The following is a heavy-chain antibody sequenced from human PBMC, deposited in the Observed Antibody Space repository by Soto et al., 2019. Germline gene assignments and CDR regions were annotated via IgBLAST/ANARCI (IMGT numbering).Heavy chain of an antibody. CDR3: AKALTLGYCSGGSCYEDYYYMDV. CDR1: GFTFSSYA. J-gene: IGHJ6*03. Sequence: GGSLRLSCAASGFTFSSYAMSWVRQAPGKGLEWVSAISGSGGSTYYADSVKGRFTISRDNSKNTLYLQMNSLRAEDTAVYYCAKALTLGYCSGGSCYEDYYYMDVWGKGTTVTVSS. D-gene: IGHD2-15*01. CDR2: ISGSGGST. V-gene: IGHV3-23*01.